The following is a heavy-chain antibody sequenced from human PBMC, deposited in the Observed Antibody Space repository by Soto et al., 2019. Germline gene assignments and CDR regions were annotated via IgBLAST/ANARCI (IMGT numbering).Heavy chain of an antibody. CDR3: AKSSSRAHYYAMDV. V-gene: IGHV3-23*01. J-gene: IGHJ6*02. Sequence: GGSLRLSCAGSGFSFDEFSFNWFRQAPGKGLEWVAGVSASGGGTSYADSVKGRFTISRDNSKDTLYLQMNSLRAEDTAVYYCAKSSSRAHYYAMDVWGQGTTVTVSS. CDR1: GFSFDEFS. CDR2: VSASGGGT. D-gene: IGHD2-2*01.